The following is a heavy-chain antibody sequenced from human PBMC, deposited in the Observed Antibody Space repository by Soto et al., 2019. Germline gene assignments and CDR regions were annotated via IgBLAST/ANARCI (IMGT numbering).Heavy chain of an antibody. CDR2: ISSSAI. CDR1: GFTFSSYS. CDR3: ARDLSHYDILTGYYTGGMDV. J-gene: IGHJ6*02. D-gene: IGHD3-9*01. V-gene: IGHV3-48*01. Sequence: EVQLVESDGGLVQPGGSLRLSCAASGFTFSSYSINWVRQAPGKGLEWVSFISSSAIFYADSVKGRFTISRDNAKNSLYXXMSSLRAEDTAVYYCARDLSHYDILTGYYTGGMDVWGQGTTVTVSS.